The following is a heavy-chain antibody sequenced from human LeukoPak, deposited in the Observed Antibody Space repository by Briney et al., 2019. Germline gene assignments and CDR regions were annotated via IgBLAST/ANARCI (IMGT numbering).Heavy chain of an antibody. J-gene: IGHJ5*02. D-gene: IGHD3-3*01. CDR2: TYYSGST. CDR1: GGSISSSSYY. CDR3: ARDRAGRNHDFWSGYYGANWFDP. V-gene: IGHV4-39*07. Sequence: SETLSLTCTVSGGSISSSSYYWGWIRQPPGKGLEWIGSTYYSGSTYYNPSLKSRVTISVDTSKNQFSLKLSSVTAADTAVHYCARDRAGRNHDFWSGYYGANWFDPWGQGTLVTVSS.